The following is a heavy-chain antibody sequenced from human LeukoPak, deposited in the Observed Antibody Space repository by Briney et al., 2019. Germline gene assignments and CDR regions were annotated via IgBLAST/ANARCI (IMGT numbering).Heavy chain of an antibody. J-gene: IGHJ2*01. CDR2: VSTDGTIK. Sequence: GGSLRLSCAASGFSFRNAWMSWGRQAPGKGLEWVAVVSTDGTIKYYADSMKGRFTVSRDNSKNTVDLQMNSLRVEDTALYFCVQEFNHNQWFFDIWGRGTLVTVSS. D-gene: IGHD3-22*01. CDR1: GFSFRNAW. CDR3: VQEFNHNQWFFDI. V-gene: IGHV3-30*18.